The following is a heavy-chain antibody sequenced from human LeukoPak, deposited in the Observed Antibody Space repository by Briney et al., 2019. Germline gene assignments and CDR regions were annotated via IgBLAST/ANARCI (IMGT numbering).Heavy chain of an antibody. V-gene: IGHV3-7*01. CDR3: ARGYEGRFDY. CDR1: GFTFSSYW. CDR2: IKPDGSEK. D-gene: IGHD3-16*01. J-gene: IGHJ4*02. Sequence: PGGSLRLSCAASGFTFSSYWMSWVRQAPGKGLERVATIKPDGSEKYYVDSVKGRFTISRDSTKNSLYLQMNSLRVEDTAVYYCARGYEGRFDYWGQGTLVTVSS.